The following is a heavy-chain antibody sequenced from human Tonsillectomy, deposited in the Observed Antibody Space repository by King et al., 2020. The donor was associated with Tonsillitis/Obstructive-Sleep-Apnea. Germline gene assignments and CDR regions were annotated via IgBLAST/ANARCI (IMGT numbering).Heavy chain of an antibody. CDR3: SRDLRPVVTPVAYFDL. CDR1: GFTFSSHN. CDR2: ITRSSNYQ. J-gene: IGHJ2*01. V-gene: IGHV3-21*01. Sequence: VQLVESGGGLVKPGGSLRLSCAASGFTFSSHNMNWVRQAPGKGLEWVSSITRSSNYQYYADSVKGRFTISRDNAKNSLYLQMTSLRAEDTAVYYCSRDLRPVVTPVAYFDLWGRGTLVTVSS. D-gene: IGHD4-23*01.